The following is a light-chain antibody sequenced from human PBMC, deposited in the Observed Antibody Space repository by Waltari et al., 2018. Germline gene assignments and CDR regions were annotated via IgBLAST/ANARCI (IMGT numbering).Light chain of an antibody. CDR3: AAWDDSLNGVV. CDR1: SSNIGSNA. CDR2: SND. J-gene: IGLJ2*01. Sequence: QSVLTHSPSASGTPGQRVNISCSGSSSNIGSNAVNWYRQLPGTAPKLLIFSNDQRPSGVPDRFSGSKSGTSASLAISGLQSEDEADYYCAAWDDSLNGVVFGGGTKLTVL. V-gene: IGLV1-44*01.